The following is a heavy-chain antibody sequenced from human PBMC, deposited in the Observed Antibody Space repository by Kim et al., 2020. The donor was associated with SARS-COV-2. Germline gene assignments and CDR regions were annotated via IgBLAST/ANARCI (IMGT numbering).Heavy chain of an antibody. J-gene: IGHJ2*01. V-gene: IGHV4-34*01. CDR3: SRGVASKVVPAAKSYWYFEL. CDR1: GGSFSGYY. CDR2: INHSGST. Sequence: SETLSLTCAVYGGSFSGYYWSWIRQPPGKGLEWIGEINHSGSTNYNPSLKSRVTISVDTSKNQFSLKLSSVTAADTAVYYCSRGVASKVVPAAKSYWYFELWGRGTLVTVSS. D-gene: IGHD2-2*01.